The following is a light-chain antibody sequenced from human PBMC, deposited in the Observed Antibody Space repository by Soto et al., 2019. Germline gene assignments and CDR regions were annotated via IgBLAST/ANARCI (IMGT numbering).Light chain of an antibody. J-gene: IGLJ1*01. CDR3: SSYTSSSTLVV. Sequence: QSALTQPASVSGSPGQSITISCTGTSSDVGGYNYVSWYQQHPGKAPKLKIYEVSNQPSGVSNRFSGSKSGNTASLTISGLQAEDEADYYCSSYTSSSTLVVFGTGTKLTVL. CDR2: EVS. V-gene: IGLV2-14*01. CDR1: SSDVGGYNY.